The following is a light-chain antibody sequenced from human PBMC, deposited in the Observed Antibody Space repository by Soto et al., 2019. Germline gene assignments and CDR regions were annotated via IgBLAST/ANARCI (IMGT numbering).Light chain of an antibody. J-gene: IGKJ1*01. V-gene: IGKV1-13*02. CDR2: AAS. Sequence: AIQLTQSPSSLSASVGDRITITCRASQGISSYLAWYQQKPGKAPKLLIHAASSLESGVPSRFSGSGSGTDFTLTISALQPDDFATYYCQHYNPSSRTFGQGTKVDIK. CDR1: QGISSY. CDR3: QHYNPSSRT.